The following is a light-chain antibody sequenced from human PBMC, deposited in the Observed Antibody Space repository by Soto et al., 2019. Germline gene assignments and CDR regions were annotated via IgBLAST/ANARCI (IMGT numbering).Light chain of an antibody. Sequence: DIQMTQSPSTLSASVGDRFNITCRASQSISSWLAWYQQKPGKAPKLLIYKASSLESGVPSRFSGSGSGTEFTLTISSLQPDDFATYYCQQYNSYSRTFGQGTKVDIK. CDR2: KAS. J-gene: IGKJ1*01. CDR1: QSISSW. CDR3: QQYNSYSRT. V-gene: IGKV1-5*03.